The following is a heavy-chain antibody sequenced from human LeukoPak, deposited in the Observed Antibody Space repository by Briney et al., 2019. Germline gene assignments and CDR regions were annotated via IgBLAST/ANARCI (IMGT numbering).Heavy chain of an antibody. CDR1: DESFSGYY. J-gene: IGHJ4*02. Sequence: PSETLSLTCVVYDESFSGYYWSWIRQPPGKGLEWIGRIYTSGSTNYNPSLKSRVTMSVDTSKNQFSLKLSSVTAADTAVYYCARGSIAARYFDYWGQGTLVTVSP. V-gene: IGHV4-59*10. D-gene: IGHD6-6*01. CDR2: IYTSGST. CDR3: ARGSIAARYFDY.